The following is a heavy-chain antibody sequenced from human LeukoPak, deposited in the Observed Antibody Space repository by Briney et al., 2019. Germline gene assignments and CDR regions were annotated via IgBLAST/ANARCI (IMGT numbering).Heavy chain of an antibody. D-gene: IGHD6-19*01. CDR2: ISGSSGNT. Sequence: GGSLRLSCAASGFTFSNYAMSWVRQAPGKGLEWVSAISGSSGNTYYADSVKGRFTISRDNSKNTLYLQMNSLRAEDTAVYYCAKDGSSGWPNDAFDIWGQGTMVTVSS. CDR1: GFTFSNYA. CDR3: AKDGSSGWPNDAFDI. V-gene: IGHV3-23*01. J-gene: IGHJ3*02.